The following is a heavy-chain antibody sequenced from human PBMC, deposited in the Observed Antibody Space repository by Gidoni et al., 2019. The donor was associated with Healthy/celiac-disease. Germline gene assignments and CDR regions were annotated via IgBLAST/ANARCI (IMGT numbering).Heavy chain of an antibody. D-gene: IGHD6-19*01. J-gene: IGHJ6*02. Sequence: EVQLLESGGGLVQPGGSLRLSCAASGFPFSSYAMSWVRQAPGKGLEWVSAISGSGGSTYYADSVKGRFTISRDNSKNTLYLQMNSLRAEDTAVYYCAKVAVAGYLIDYYYGMDVWGQGTTVTVSS. CDR1: GFPFSSYA. CDR2: ISGSGGST. CDR3: AKVAVAGYLIDYYYGMDV. V-gene: IGHV3-23*01.